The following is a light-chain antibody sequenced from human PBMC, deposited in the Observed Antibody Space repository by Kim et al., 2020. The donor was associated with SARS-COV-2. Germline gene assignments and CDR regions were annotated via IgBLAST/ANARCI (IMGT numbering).Light chain of an antibody. Sequence: SVALGQTVRMTCGGNNIGSKNVHWYQQRPGQAPILVIYREADRPSGIPERFSGSNSGNTATLTISRAQAGDEADYYCQVWDDTTAVFGGGTQLTVL. CDR2: REA. J-gene: IGLJ3*02. CDR3: QVWDDTTAV. CDR1: NIGSKN. V-gene: IGLV3-9*01.